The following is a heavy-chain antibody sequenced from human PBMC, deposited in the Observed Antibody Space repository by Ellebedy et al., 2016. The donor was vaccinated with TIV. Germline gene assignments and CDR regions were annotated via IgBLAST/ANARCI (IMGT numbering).Heavy chain of an antibody. J-gene: IGHJ3*02. CDR2: IYYSGIT. V-gene: IGHV4-59*01. CDR1: GGPISTYY. Sequence: SETLSLTXTVSGGPISTYYWSWIRQPPGKGLEWIGYIYYSGITNYNASLKSRVSQSVDTSKNQFSLKLTSVTAADTAVYYCARSPRPPYPAFDIWGQGAMVTVSS. CDR3: ARSPRPPYPAFDI.